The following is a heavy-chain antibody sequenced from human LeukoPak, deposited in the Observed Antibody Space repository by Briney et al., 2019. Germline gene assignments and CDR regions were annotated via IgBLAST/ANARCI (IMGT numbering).Heavy chain of an antibody. V-gene: IGHV4-59*01. J-gene: IGHJ3*01. D-gene: IGHD3-10*01. Sequence: SETLSLTCSVSGGSISSYYWNLIRQPPGKGLEWIGYIYYTGNTNYNPSLKSRVTMSVDTSKNQFTLTLSSVTAADTAVYYCAARYYYGSHALDVWGQGTMVIVSS. CDR3: AARYYYGSHALDV. CDR1: GGSISSYY. CDR2: IYYTGNT.